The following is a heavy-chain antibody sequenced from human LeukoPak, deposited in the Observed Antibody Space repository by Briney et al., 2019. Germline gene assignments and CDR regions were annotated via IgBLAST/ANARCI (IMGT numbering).Heavy chain of an antibody. CDR2: IDPRDSYT. D-gene: IGHD3-9*01. J-gene: IGHJ5*02. Sequence: GESLKISCKGSGYSFTSYWISWVRQMPGKGLEWMGRIDPRDSYTNYSPSFQGHVTISADKSISTAYLQWSSLKASDTAMYYCARHGQGLTGYSWFDPWGQGTLVTVSS. CDR1: GYSFTSYW. V-gene: IGHV5-10-1*01. CDR3: ARHGQGLTGYSWFDP.